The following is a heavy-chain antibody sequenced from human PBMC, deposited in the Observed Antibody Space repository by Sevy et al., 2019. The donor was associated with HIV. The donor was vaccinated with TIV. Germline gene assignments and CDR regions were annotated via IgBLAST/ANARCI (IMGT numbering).Heavy chain of an antibody. Sequence: GGSLRLSCAASGFTFSSYWMHWVRQAPGKGLVWVSRINSDGSSTSYADSVKGRFTISRDNAKNTLYLQMNRLRAEDTAVYYCARDRAYCSSTSCYYYYYGMDVWGQGTTVTVSS. V-gene: IGHV3-74*01. CDR2: INSDGSST. CDR1: GFTFSSYW. CDR3: ARDRAYCSSTSCYYYYYGMDV. D-gene: IGHD2-2*01. J-gene: IGHJ6*02.